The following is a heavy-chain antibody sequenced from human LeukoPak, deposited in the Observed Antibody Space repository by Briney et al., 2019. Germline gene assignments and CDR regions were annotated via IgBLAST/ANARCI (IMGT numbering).Heavy chain of an antibody. D-gene: IGHD3-10*01. CDR3: ARLSMVRGVRILRLTENWYFDL. J-gene: IGHJ2*01. V-gene: IGHV4-39*01. Sequence: SETLSLTCTVSGGSISSGSYYWSWIRQPAGKGLEWIGSIYYSGSTYYNPSLKSRVTISVDTSKNQFSLKLSSVTAADTAVYYCARLSMVRGVRILRLTENWYFDLWGRGTLVTVSS. CDR1: GGSISSGSYY. CDR2: IYYSGST.